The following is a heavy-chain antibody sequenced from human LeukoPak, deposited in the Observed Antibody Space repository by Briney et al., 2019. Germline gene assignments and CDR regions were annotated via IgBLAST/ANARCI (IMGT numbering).Heavy chain of an antibody. CDR2: ISGSGGST. CDR3: ARESGSYYAFDI. Sequence: PGESLTLSCAASGFSFSSYAMSWVRQPPGKGLEWVSAISGSGGSTYYADCVKGRFTISRDNSKNTLYLQMNSLRAEDTAVYYCARESGSYYAFDIWGQGTMVTVSS. D-gene: IGHD1-26*01. J-gene: IGHJ3*02. V-gene: IGHV3-23*01. CDR1: GFSFSSYA.